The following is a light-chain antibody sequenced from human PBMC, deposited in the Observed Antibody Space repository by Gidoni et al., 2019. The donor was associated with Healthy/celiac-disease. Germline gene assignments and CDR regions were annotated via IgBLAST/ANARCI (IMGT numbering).Light chain of an antibody. J-gene: IGLJ2*01. CDR3: QAWDSSSYVV. V-gene: IGLV3-1*01. CDR2: QDS. Sequence: SYELTQSPSVSVSPGQTASITCSGDKLGDKYACWYQHKPGQSPVLVIYQDSKRPSGIPERFSGSNSGNTATLTISGTQAMDEADYYCQAWDSSSYVVFGGGTKLTVL. CDR1: KLGDKY.